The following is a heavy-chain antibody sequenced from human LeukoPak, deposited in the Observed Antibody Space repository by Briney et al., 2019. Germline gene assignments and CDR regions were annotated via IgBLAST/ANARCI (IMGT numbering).Heavy chain of an antibody. CDR1: GFIFGNYH. D-gene: IGHD2-2*01. J-gene: IGHJ4*02. V-gene: IGHV3-48*01. Sequence: GGSLRLSCAASGFIFGNYHMTWVRQTPRRGLEWISYISRTTTTRIYSDSVKGRFTISRDNVENSLSLQMNDLRVEDTAVYYCARDSFASYDYWGQGTLVTVSP. CDR3: ARDSFASYDY. CDR2: ISRTTTTR.